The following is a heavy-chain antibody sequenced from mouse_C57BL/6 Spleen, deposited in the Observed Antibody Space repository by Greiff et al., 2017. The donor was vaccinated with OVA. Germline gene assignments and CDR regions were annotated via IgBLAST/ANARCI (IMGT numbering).Heavy chain of an antibody. Sequence: QVQLQQSGPELVKPGASVKISCKASGYAFSSSWMDWVKQRPGKGLEWIGRIYPGDGDTNYNGKFKGKATLTADKSSSTAYMQLSSLTSEDAAVYFCAGWANYYGSSDFDYWGQGTTLTVSS. CDR3: AGWANYYGSSDFDY. V-gene: IGHV1-82*01. CDR2: IYPGDGDT. J-gene: IGHJ2*01. D-gene: IGHD1-1*01. CDR1: GYAFSSSW.